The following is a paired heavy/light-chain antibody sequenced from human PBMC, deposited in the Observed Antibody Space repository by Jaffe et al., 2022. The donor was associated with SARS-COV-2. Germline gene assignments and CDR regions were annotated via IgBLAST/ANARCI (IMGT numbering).Heavy chain of an antibody. CDR3: ASGTDCSSTSCYESHYYYYYGMDV. Sequence: QLQLQESGPGLVKPSETLSLTCTVSGGSISSSSYYWGWIRQPPGKGLEWIGSIYYSGSTYYNPSLKSRVTISVDTSKNQFSLKLSSVTAADTAVYYCASGTDCSSTSCYESHYYYYYGMDVWGQGTTVTVSS. CDR1: GGSISSSSYY. D-gene: IGHD2-2*01. J-gene: IGHJ6*02. CDR2: IYYSGST. V-gene: IGHV4-39*01.
Light chain of an antibody. CDR2: AAS. CDR1: QGISSW. J-gene: IGKJ3*01. V-gene: IGKV1D-12*01. Sequence: DIQMTQSPSSVSASVGDRVTITCRASQGISSWLAWYQQKPGKAPKLLIYAASSLQSGVPSRFSGSGSGTDFTLTISSLQPEDFATYYCQQANSFPPGFTFGPGTKVDIK. CDR3: QQANSFPPGFT.